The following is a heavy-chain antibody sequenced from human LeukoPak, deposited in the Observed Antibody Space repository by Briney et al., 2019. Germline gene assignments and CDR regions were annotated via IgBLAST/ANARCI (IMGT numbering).Heavy chain of an antibody. J-gene: IGHJ6*02. CDR3: ASSSRLVRRNSRYYYYYGMDV. Sequence: ASVKVSCEASGYTFTSYGISWVRQAPGQGLEWKGWISAYNGNTNYAQKLQGRVTMTTDTSTSTAYMELRSLRSDDTAVYYCASSSRLVRRNSRYYYYYGMDVWGQGTTVTVSS. CDR1: GYTFTSYG. D-gene: IGHD3-16*01. CDR2: ISAYNGNT. V-gene: IGHV1-18*01.